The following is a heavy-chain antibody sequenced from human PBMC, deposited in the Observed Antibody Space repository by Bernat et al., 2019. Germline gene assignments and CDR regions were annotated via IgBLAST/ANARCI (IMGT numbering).Heavy chain of an antibody. D-gene: IGHD3-22*01. CDR3: AKDNYYYDSSGYLGLYGMDV. Sequence: EVQLVESGGGLGQPGGSLKLSCAASGFTFSGSAMHWVRQASGRGLEWLGRIRSKANNYATTYAASVKGRFTISRDDSKNTAYLQMNSLRAEDTAVYYCAKDNYYYDSSGYLGLYGMDVWGQGTTVTVSS. J-gene: IGHJ6*02. V-gene: IGHV3-73*02. CDR1: GFTFSGSA. CDR2: IRSKANNYAT.